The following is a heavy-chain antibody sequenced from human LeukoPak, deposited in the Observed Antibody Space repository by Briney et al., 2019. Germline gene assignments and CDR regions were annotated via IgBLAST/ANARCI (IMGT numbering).Heavy chain of an antibody. CDR1: GFTLSSYS. Sequence: GGSLRLSCAASGFTLSSYSMNWVRQAPGEGLEGVSSISSSSTYIYYADSVKGRFTVSRDNAKNSLYLQMNSLRAEDTAVYYCARDGGYSGYESDYWGQGTLVTVSS. J-gene: IGHJ4*02. D-gene: IGHD5-12*01. CDR2: ISSSSTYI. V-gene: IGHV3-21*01. CDR3: ARDGGYSGYESDY.